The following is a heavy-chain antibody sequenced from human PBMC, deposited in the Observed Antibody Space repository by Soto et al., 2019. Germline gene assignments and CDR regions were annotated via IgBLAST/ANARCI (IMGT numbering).Heavy chain of an antibody. J-gene: IGHJ5*02. CDR1: GFTFSSYS. D-gene: IGHD1-26*01. CDR3: ARGGHRSGNWFDP. V-gene: IGHV3-21*01. CDR2: ISSSSSYI. Sequence: GGSLRLSCAASGFTFSSYSMNWVRQAPGKGLEWVSSISSSSSYIYYADSVKGRFTISRDNAKNSLYLQMNSLRAEDTAVYYCARGGHRSGNWFDPWGQGTLVTVSS.